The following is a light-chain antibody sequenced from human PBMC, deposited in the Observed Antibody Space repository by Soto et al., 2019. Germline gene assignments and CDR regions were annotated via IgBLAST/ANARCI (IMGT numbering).Light chain of an antibody. CDR2: DAS. J-gene: IGKJ1*01. CDR3: QQYGSSPRT. Sequence: EIVLTQAPATLSLSAGERATGACVASQSVSNSYLAWYQQKPGLAPRLLIYDASSRATGIPDRFSGSGSGTDFSLTITRLEPEDFAVYYCQQYGSSPRTFGQGTKVDIK. V-gene: IGKV3D-20*01. CDR1: QSVSNSY.